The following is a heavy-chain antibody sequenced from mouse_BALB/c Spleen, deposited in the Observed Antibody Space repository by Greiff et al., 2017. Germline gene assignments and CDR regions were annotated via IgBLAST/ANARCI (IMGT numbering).Heavy chain of an antibody. V-gene: IGHV1-18*01. CDR3: ARHYYGPLDY. Sequence: EVQLVESGPELVKPGASVKIPCKASGYTFTDYNMDWVKQSHGKSLEWIGDINPNNGGTIYNQKFKGKATLTVDKSSSTAYMELRSLTSEDTAVYYCARHYYGPLDYWGQGTTLTVSS. CDR2: INPNNGGT. D-gene: IGHD1-2*01. CDR1: GYTFTDYN. J-gene: IGHJ2*01.